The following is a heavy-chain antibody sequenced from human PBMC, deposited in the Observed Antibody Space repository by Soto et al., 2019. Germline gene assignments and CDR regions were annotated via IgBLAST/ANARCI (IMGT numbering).Heavy chain of an antibody. Sequence: GGSLRLSCAASGFTFSSYAMSWVRQAPGKGLEWVSAISGSGGSTYYADSVKGRFTISRDNSKNTLYLQMNSLRAEDTAVYYSARTSSGAAPTDYYYGLDVWGQGTTVTVSS. CDR3: ARTSSGAAPTDYYYGLDV. CDR1: GFTFSSYA. V-gene: IGHV3-23*01. D-gene: IGHD6-6*01. J-gene: IGHJ6*02. CDR2: ISGSGGST.